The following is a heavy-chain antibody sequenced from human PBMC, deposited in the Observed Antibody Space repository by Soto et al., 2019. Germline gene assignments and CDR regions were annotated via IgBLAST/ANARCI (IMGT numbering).Heavy chain of an antibody. V-gene: IGHV4-39*01. CDR2: QYYSVST. J-gene: IGHJ4*02. CDR3: ERGAEFDGNDYFAY. CDR1: GGSINSGFFY. Sequence: SETLSLTCSVSGGSINSGFFYWGWILHAPGKGLEYIGSQYYSVSTYYNPSLKSRVNIFIDTSKNQLSLQLSSVTDADTAVYFCERGAEFDGNDYFAYWGQGILVTVSS. D-gene: IGHD1-26*01.